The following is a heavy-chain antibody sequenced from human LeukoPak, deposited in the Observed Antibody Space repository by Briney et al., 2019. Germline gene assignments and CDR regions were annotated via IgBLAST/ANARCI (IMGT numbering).Heavy chain of an antibody. J-gene: IGHJ4*02. CDR1: GFTFSSYA. D-gene: IGHD3-3*01. V-gene: IGHV3-23*01. CDR2: ISGSGGST. Sequence: GGSLRLSCAASGFTFSSYAMSWVRQAPGKGLEWVSAISGSGGSTYYADSVKGRFTISRDNSKNTLYLQMNSLRAEDTAVYYCARDREAAAFWSGYYWGQGTLVTVSS. CDR3: ARDREAAAFWSGYY.